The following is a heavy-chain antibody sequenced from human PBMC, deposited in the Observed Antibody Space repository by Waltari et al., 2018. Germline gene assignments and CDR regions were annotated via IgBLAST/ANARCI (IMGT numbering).Heavy chain of an antibody. D-gene: IGHD2-15*01. CDR3: ARDRGGSRAFDY. CDR2: IYYSGST. CDR1: GGSISSHY. V-gene: IGHV4-59*11. J-gene: IGHJ4*02. Sequence: QVQLQESGPGLVKPSETLSLTCTASGGSISSHYWRWIRQPPGKGLEWIGYIYYSGSTNYNPSLKSRVTISVDTSKNQFSLKLSSVTAADTAVYYCARDRGGSRAFDYWGQGTLVTVSS.